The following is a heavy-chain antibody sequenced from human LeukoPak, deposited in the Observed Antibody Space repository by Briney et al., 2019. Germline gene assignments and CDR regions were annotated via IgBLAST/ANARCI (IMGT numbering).Heavy chain of an antibody. V-gene: IGHV3-48*03. D-gene: IGHD3/OR15-3a*01. Sequence: GGSLRLSCAAFGFTFSSYEMNWVRQAPGKGLEWVSYISSSGSTIYYADSVKGRFTISRDNAKNSLYLQMNSLRAEDTAVYYCARGLDWTELFDYWGQGTLVTVSS. CDR3: ARGLDWTELFDY. CDR1: GFTFSSYE. CDR2: ISSSGSTI. J-gene: IGHJ4*02.